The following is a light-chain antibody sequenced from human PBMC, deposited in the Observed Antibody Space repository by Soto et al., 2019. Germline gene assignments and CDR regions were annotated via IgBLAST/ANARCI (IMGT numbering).Light chain of an antibody. J-gene: IGKJ1*01. Sequence: DIQMTQSPSSLSASVGARVTITCRASQSISSYLNWYQQKPGKAPKLLIYAASSLQSGVPSGFSGSGSGTDFTLTISSLQPEDFATYYCQQSYSTPWTFGQGTKVDIK. CDR1: QSISSY. CDR2: AAS. V-gene: IGKV1-39*01. CDR3: QQSYSTPWT.